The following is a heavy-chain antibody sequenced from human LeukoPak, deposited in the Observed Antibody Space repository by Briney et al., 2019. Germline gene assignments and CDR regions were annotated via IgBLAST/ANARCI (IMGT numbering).Heavy chain of an antibody. J-gene: IGHJ4*02. CDR3: ARWTVVAATDYFDY. CDR2: ISSSSSTI. Sequence: GGSLRLSGAASGFTFSSYSMNWVRQAPGKGLEWVSSISSSSSTIYYADSVKGRFTISRGNAKNSLYLQMNSLRAEDTAVYYCARWTVVAATDYFDYWGQGTLVTVSS. V-gene: IGHV3-48*04. D-gene: IGHD2-15*01. CDR1: GFTFSSYS.